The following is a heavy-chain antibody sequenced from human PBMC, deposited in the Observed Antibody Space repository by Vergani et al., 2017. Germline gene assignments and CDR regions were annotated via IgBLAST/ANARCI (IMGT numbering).Heavy chain of an antibody. Sequence: QVQLQESGPGLVKPSQTLSLTCTVSGGSISSGSYYWSWIRQPAGKGLEWIGRIYTSGSTNYNHSLKSRVTISVDTSKNQCSLKLSSVTAADTAVYYCARRYYGGFDPWGQGTLVTVSS. J-gene: IGHJ5*02. D-gene: IGHD3-3*01. CDR3: ARRYYGGFDP. V-gene: IGHV4-61*02. CDR1: GGSISSGSYY. CDR2: IYTSGST.